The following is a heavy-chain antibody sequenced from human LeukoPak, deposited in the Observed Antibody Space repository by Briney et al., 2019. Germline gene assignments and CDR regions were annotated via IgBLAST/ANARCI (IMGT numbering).Heavy chain of an antibody. D-gene: IGHD6-13*01. J-gene: IGHJ4*02. V-gene: IGHV4-59*11. Sequence: SETLSPTCTVSGDSINNHYWNWLRQSPGKGLEWIGYIFHFGSPHYNPSLSSRVTTSIDTSKNQFSLELASVTTADSAIYFCASSRAGYTSGWFFEYWGQGALVTVSS. CDR1: GDSINNHY. CDR3: ASSRAGYTSGWFFEY. CDR2: IFHFGSP.